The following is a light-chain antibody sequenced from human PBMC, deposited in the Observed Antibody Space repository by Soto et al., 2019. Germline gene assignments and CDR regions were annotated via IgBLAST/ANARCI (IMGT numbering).Light chain of an antibody. CDR1: SSDVGGYNY. CDR2: DVS. Sequence: QSALTQPASVSGSPGQSITISCTGTSSDVGGYNYVSWYQQHPGKAPKLMTYDVSYRPSGVSNRFSGSKSGNTASLTISGLQAEDEADYYCSSYTSSSTLVFGTGTKLTVL. V-gene: IGLV2-14*01. J-gene: IGLJ1*01. CDR3: SSYTSSSTLV.